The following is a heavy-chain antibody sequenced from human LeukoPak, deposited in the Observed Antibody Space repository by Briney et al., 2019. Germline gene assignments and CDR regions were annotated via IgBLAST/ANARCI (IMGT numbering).Heavy chain of an antibody. CDR2: ISSSSSYI. D-gene: IGHD3-22*01. J-gene: IGHJ3*02. Sequence: GGSLRLSCAASGFTFSSYSMNWVRQAPGKGLEWVSSISSSSSYIYYADSVKGRFTISRDNAKNSLYLQMNSLRAEDTAVYYCARDQYYYDSSGYLEDAFDIWGQGTMVTVSS. CDR1: GFTFSSYS. V-gene: IGHV3-21*01. CDR3: ARDQYYYDSSGYLEDAFDI.